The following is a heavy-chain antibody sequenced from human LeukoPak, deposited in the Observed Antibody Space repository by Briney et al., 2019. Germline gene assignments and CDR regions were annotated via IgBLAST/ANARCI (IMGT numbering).Heavy chain of an antibody. D-gene: IGHD3-22*01. CDR3: ATSAPYYYDSRVAPYWVREKYFQH. Sequence: GASVKVSCKASGYTFTKYGIIWARLAPGQGLEWMGGIIPIFGTANYAQKFQGRVTITADESTSTAYMKLSSLRSEDTAVYYCATSAPYYYDSRVAPYWVREKYFQHWGQGTLVTVSS. V-gene: IGHV1-69*13. J-gene: IGHJ1*01. CDR1: GYTFTKYG. CDR2: IIPIFGTA.